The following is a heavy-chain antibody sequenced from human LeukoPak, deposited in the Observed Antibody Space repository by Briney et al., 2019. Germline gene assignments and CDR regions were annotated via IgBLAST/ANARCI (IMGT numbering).Heavy chain of an antibody. V-gene: IGHV4-59*12. Sequence: SETLSLTCTVSSGSIRSYYWSWIRQPPGKGLEWIGYIYGSGSTNFNPSLTRRVTMSVDTSKNQISRKLSFVAAADTAMYYCARSTMVNTATGWFDPWGEGTLVTVSS. J-gene: IGHJ5*02. CDR2: IYGSGST. D-gene: IGHD4/OR15-4a*01. CDR3: ARSTMVNTATGWFDP. CDR1: SGSIRSYY.